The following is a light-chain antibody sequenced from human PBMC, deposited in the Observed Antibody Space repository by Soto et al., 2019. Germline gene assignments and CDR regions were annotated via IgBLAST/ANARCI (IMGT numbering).Light chain of an antibody. J-gene: IGKJ1*01. Sequence: DLVLTPSPNYLAVYLGPSATIXXQPIHSVLYSYNNKNYLAWYQQKPGQPPKLLIYWASTRESGVPDRFSGSGSGTDFTLTISSLQAEDVAVYYCQQYYSTPWTFGQGTKVDNK. CDR1: HSVLYSYNNKNY. CDR3: QQYYSTPWT. CDR2: WAS. V-gene: IGKV4-1*01.